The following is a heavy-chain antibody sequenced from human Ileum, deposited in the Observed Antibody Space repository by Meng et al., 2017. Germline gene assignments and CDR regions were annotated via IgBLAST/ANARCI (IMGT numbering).Heavy chain of an antibody. V-gene: IGHV4-59*01. J-gene: IGHJ6*02. Sequence: SDLLSLTCTLSGGPFSSYYWSWIRQPPGKGLEWSGYNYNGGSTNYNPSLKSRVTLSVDTSKNQHSLKLSSVTAADTAVYYCARDYGVNSGALNYYYYGMDVWGQGTTVTVSS. CDR3: ARDYGVNSGALNYYYYGMDV. CDR2: NYNGGST. CDR1: GGPFSSYY. D-gene: IGHD4-23*01.